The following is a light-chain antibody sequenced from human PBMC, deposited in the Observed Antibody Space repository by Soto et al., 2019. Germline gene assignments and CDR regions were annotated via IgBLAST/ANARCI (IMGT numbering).Light chain of an antibody. CDR1: SSDVGGYNY. V-gene: IGLV2-14*01. Sequence: QSVLTQPASVSGSPGQSITISCTGTSSDVGGYNYVSWYQQHPGKAPKLMIYEVSNRPSGVSNRFSGSKSGNTASLTISGLQAEDEADYYCSPFRSGSTLFGTGTKLTVL. CDR2: EVS. CDR3: SPFRSGSTL. J-gene: IGLJ1*01.